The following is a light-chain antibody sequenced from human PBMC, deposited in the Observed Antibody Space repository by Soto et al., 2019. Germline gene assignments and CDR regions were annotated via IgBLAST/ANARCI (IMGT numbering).Light chain of an antibody. CDR1: SSDVGSYKF. CDR3: CSYVGSDIFYV. CDR2: EVS. V-gene: IGLV2-23*02. Sequence: SVLTQPASVSGSPGQSITISCTGTSSDVGSYKFVSWYQQHPGKAPKLIIYEVSKRPSGVSSRFSGSKSGSTASLTISGLQAEDEADYYCCSYVGSDIFYVFGTGTKVTVL. J-gene: IGLJ1*01.